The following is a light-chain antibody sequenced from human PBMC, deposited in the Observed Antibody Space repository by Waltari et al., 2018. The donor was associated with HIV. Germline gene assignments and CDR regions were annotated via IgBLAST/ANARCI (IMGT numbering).Light chain of an antibody. CDR3: QQRSNWLWT. CDR1: QSVSSF. V-gene: IGKV3-11*01. J-gene: IGKJ1*01. Sequence: VWTQSQVHLSLSPGERATLSCRASQSVSSFLAWYQQKPGQAPRLLIYDASNRATGIPARFSGSGSGTDFTLTISSLEPEDFAVYFCQQRSNWLWTFGQGTKVEIK. CDR2: DAS.